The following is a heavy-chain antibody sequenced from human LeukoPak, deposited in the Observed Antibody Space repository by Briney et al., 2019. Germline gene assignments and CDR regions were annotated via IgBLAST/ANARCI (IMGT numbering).Heavy chain of an antibody. CDR2: ISGSGGST. V-gene: IGHV3-23*01. CDR1: GFTFSDYA. CDR3: AKDRYSRGYFD. Sequence: GGSLRLSCAASGFTFSDYAMNWVRQAPGKGLEWLSAISGSGGSTYYADSIQGRFTISRDNSKNTLYLQMSSLRAGDTAIYYCAKDRYSRGYFDWGQGTLVTVSS. J-gene: IGHJ4*02. D-gene: IGHD3-22*01.